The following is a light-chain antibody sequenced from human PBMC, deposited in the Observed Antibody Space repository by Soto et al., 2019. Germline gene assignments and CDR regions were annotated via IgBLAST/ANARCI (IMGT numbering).Light chain of an antibody. J-gene: IGKJ1*01. CDR1: QSVTSNY. CDR3: QQYGSSPWT. Sequence: EIVLTQSPGTLSLSPGERATLSCRASQSVTSNYLTWYQQKPGQAPRLLIYGASSRATGIPDRFSGSGSGTDFSLTISRLEPEDFAVYYCQQYGSSPWTFGHGTKVEIK. CDR2: GAS. V-gene: IGKV3-20*01.